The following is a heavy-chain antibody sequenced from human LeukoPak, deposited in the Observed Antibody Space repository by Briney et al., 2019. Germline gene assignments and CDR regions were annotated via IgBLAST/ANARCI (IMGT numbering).Heavy chain of an antibody. D-gene: IGHD5-24*01. V-gene: IGHV4-34*01. CDR1: GGSFSGYY. J-gene: IGHJ4*02. Sequence: SETLSLTCAVYGGSFSGYYWSWIRQPPGKGLEWIGEINHSGSTNYNPSLKSRVTISVDTSKNQFSLKLSSVTAADTAVHYCASGAPKVEMATKYYFDYWGQGTLVTVSS. CDR2: INHSGST. CDR3: ASGAPKVEMATKYYFDY.